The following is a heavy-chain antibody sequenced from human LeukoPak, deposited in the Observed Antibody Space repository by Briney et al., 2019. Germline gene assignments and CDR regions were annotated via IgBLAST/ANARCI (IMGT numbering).Heavy chain of an antibody. Sequence: ASVKVSCKASGYTFTGYYMHWVRQAPGKGLEWMGGFDPEDGETIYAQKFQGRVTMTEDTSTDTAYMELSSLRSEDTAVYYCATLKRGYSYIFDYWGQGTLVTVSS. CDR1: GYTFTGYY. V-gene: IGHV1-24*01. D-gene: IGHD5-18*01. CDR2: FDPEDGET. CDR3: ATLKRGYSYIFDY. J-gene: IGHJ4*02.